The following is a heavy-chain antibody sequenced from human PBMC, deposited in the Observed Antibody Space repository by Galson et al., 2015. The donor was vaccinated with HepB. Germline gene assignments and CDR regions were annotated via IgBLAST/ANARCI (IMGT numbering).Heavy chain of an antibody. V-gene: IGHV4-31*03. Sequence: TLSLTCTVSGGSISSGGYYWSWIRQHPGKGLEWIGYIYYSGSTYCNPSLKSRVTISVDTSKNQFSLKLSSVTAADTAVYYCARLPDIVVVPAAYFDYWGQGTLVTVSS. J-gene: IGHJ4*02. D-gene: IGHD2-2*01. CDR1: GGSISSGGYY. CDR2: IYYSGST. CDR3: ARLPDIVVVPAAYFDY.